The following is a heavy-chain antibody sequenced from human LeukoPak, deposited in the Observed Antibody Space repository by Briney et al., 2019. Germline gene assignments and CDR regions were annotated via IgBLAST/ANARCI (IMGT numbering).Heavy chain of an antibody. CDR1: GGSISSYY. D-gene: IGHD1-26*01. V-gene: IGHV4-59*08. CDR3: ARHSVTYYDFDF. J-gene: IGHJ4*02. CDR2: IYYSGST. Sequence: PSETLSLTCSVSGGSISSYYWSWIRQPPGKGLEWIGYIYYSGSTNYNPSLMSRVTMSVDTSKNQFSLTVSSVTAAHTAVYYCARHSVTYYDFDFWGQGTLVTVSS.